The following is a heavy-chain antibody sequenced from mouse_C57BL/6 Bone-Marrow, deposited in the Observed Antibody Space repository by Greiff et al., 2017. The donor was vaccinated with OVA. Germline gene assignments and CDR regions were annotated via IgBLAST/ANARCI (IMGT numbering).Heavy chain of an antibody. CDR1: GYTFTSYW. CDR3: ARKGSYYGSWFAY. J-gene: IGHJ3*01. D-gene: IGHD1-1*01. Sequence: QVQLQQPGAELVKPGASVKLSCKASGYTFTSYWMHWVKQRPGQGLEWIGMIHPNSGSTNYNEKFKSKATLTVDKSSSTAYMQLSSLTSEDSAVYYCARKGSYYGSWFAYWGQGTLVTVSA. V-gene: IGHV1-64*01. CDR2: IHPNSGST.